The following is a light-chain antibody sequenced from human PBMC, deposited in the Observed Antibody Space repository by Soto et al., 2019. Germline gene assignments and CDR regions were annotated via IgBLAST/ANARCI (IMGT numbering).Light chain of an antibody. CDR2: EVY. CDR3: SAYAGSSTWV. J-gene: IGLJ2*01. Sequence: QSAPTQPPSASGSPGQSVTFSCTGTSSDVGGYNYVPWYQKYPGKAPKLMIYEVYKRHSGVPDRFSGSKSGNTASLTVSGLQPEDEADYYCSAYAGSSTWVFGGGTKLTVL. CDR1: SSDVGGYNY. V-gene: IGLV2-8*01.